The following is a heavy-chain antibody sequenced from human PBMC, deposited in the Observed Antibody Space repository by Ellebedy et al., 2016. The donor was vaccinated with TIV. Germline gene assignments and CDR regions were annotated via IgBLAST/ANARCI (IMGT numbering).Heavy chain of an antibody. Sequence: SETLSLXXAVYGGSFSGYYWSWIRQPPGKGLEWIGEINHSGSTDYNPSLKSRVTISVDTSKNQFSLKLSSVTAADTAVYYCARRGYDISSDYWGQGTLVTVSS. J-gene: IGHJ4*02. CDR3: ARRGYDISSDY. CDR1: GGSFSGYY. V-gene: IGHV4-34*01. CDR2: INHSGST. D-gene: IGHD6-6*01.